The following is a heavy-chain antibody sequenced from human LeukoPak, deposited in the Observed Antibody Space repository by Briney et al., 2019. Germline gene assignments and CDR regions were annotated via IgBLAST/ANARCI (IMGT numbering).Heavy chain of an antibody. CDR2: IKQDGSEK. Sequence: GGSLRLSCVASGFSSGSNWMSWVRQAPGKGLEWVANIKQDGSEKNYVDSVKGRFTISRDNAKNSLYLQMNSLRAEDTAVYYCARLRYSDYWGQGTLVTVSS. CDR1: GFSSGSNW. V-gene: IGHV3-7*03. J-gene: IGHJ4*02. D-gene: IGHD2-21*01. CDR3: ARLRYSDY.